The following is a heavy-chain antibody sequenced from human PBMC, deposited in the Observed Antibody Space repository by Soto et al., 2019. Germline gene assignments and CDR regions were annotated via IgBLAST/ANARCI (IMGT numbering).Heavy chain of an antibody. CDR1: GGSISSGGYY. J-gene: IGHJ5*02. CDR3: ARGSGKGYCSSTSCPKYNWFDP. V-gene: IGHV4-31*03. Sequence: QVQLQESGPGLVKPSQTLSLTCTVSGGSISSGGYYWSWIRQHPGKGLEWIGYIYYSGSTYYNPSLKSRVTISVDTCKNQFSLKLSSVTAADTAVYYCARGSGKGYCSSTSCPKYNWFDPWGQGTLVTVSS. CDR2: IYYSGST. D-gene: IGHD2-2*01.